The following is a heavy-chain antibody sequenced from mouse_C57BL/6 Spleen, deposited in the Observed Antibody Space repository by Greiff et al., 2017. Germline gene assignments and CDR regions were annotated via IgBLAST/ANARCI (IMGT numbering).Heavy chain of an antibody. J-gene: IGHJ2*01. Sequence: EVMLVESGGGLVKPGGSLKLSCAASGFTFSSYAMSWVRQTPEKRLEWVATISDGGSYTYYPDNVKGRFTISRDNAKNNLYLQMSHLKSEDTAMYYCARSLLLRTFDYWGQGTTLTVSS. CDR1: GFTFSSYA. V-gene: IGHV5-4*03. CDR2: ISDGGSYT. CDR3: ARSLLLRTFDY. D-gene: IGHD1-1*01.